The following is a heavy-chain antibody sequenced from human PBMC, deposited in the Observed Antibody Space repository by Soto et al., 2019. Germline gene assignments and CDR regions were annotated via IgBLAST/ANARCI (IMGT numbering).Heavy chain of an antibody. CDR1: GFTFSSYA. CDR3: SRDQGERTYYYDSSGPGY. V-gene: IGHV3-30-3*01. CDR2: ISYDGSNK. Sequence: GGSLRLSCAASGFTFSSYAMHWVRQAPGKGLEWVAVISYDGSNKYYADSVKGRFTISRDNSKNTLYLQMNSLRAEDTAVYYCSRDQGERTYYYDSSGPGYWGQGTLVTVSS. J-gene: IGHJ4*02. D-gene: IGHD3-22*01.